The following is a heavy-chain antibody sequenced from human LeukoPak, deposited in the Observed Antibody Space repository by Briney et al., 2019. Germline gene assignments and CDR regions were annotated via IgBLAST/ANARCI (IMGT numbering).Heavy chain of an antibody. CDR2: ISSSGSTI. J-gene: IGHJ6*02. Sequence: GGSLRLSCAASGFTFSDYYMSWIRQAPGKGLEWVSYISSSGSTIYYADSVKGRFTISRDNAKNSLYLQMNSLRAEDTAVYYCASSLSTVVVITTIGMDVWGQGTTVTVSS. CDR3: ASSLSTVVVITTIGMDV. D-gene: IGHD3-22*01. V-gene: IGHV3-11*04. CDR1: GFTFSDYY.